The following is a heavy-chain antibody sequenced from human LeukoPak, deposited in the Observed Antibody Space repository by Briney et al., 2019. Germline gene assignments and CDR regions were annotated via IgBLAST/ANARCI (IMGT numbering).Heavy chain of an antibody. CDR1: GYTFTSYD. V-gene: IGHV1-8*03. CDR2: MNPNSGNT. D-gene: IGHD5-18*01. Sequence: ASVKVSCKASGYTFTSYDINWVRQATGQGLEWMGWMNPNSGNTGYAQKFQGRVTITRNTSISTAYMELSSLRSEDTAVYYCARGPGYSYGYYYYYYMDVWGKGTTVTVSS. CDR3: ARGPGYSYGYYYYYYMDV. J-gene: IGHJ6*03.